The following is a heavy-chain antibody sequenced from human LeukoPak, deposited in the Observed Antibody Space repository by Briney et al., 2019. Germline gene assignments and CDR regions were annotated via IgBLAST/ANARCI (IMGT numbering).Heavy chain of an antibody. V-gene: IGHV4-34*01. CDR2: INHSGST. D-gene: IGHD2-8*01. CDR3: ATVSRGYFDY. Sequence: SETLSLTCAVYGGSFSGYYWSWLRQPPGKGLEWIGEINHSGSTNYNPSLKSRVTISVDTSKNQYSLKLSSVTAADTAVYYCATVSRGYFDYWGQGTLVTVSS. CDR1: GGSFSGYY. J-gene: IGHJ4*02.